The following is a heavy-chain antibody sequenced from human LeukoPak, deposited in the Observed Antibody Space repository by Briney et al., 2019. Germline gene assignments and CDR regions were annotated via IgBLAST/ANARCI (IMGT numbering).Heavy chain of an antibody. Sequence: ASVKVSCKASGYTFTSYDINWVRQATGQGLEWMGWMNPNSGNTGYAQKFQGRVTITTDESTSTAYMELSSLRSEDTAVYYCARDRVDDYVWGSYRYRTRSFDYWGQGTLVTVSS. CDR2: MNPNSGNT. CDR1: GYTFTSYD. CDR3: ARDRVDDYVWGSYRYRTRSFDY. D-gene: IGHD3-16*02. J-gene: IGHJ4*02. V-gene: IGHV1-8*01.